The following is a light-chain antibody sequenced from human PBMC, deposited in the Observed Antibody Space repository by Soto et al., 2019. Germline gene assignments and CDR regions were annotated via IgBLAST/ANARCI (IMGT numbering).Light chain of an antibody. CDR2: RTS. V-gene: IGKV3-15*01. Sequence: EIVLTQSPGTLSLSPGERATLSCRASQRITNNFLAWFQQKPGQTPRLLIYRTSIRATGVPARFSGSASGTEFTLTITSLQSEDFAVYYCQHYANWPLTFGGGTKIESK. J-gene: IGKJ4*01. CDR1: QRITNN. CDR3: QHYANWPLT.